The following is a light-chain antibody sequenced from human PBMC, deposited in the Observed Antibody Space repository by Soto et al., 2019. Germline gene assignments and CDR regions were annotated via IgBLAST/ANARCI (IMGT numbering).Light chain of an antibody. CDR2: GAS. Sequence: EIVMTQSPATLSVSPGERATLSCRASQSVSSNLAWYQQKPGQAPRLLIYGASTRATGIPARFSGSGSGTEFTLTISSLQSEDFAVYYCQQYGSSPIFTFGPGTKVDI. CDR1: QSVSSN. CDR3: QQYGSSPIFT. J-gene: IGKJ3*01. V-gene: IGKV3-15*01.